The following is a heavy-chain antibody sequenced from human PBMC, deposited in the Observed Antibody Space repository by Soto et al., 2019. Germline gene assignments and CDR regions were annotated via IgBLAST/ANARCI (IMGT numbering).Heavy chain of an antibody. V-gene: IGHV5-51*01. CDR2: IYPGDSDT. CDR1: VYSFTSYW. Sequence: PGEPLEISCKGSVYSFTSYWIGWVRQMPGKGLVGMGIIYPGDSDTRYSPSFQGQVTISADKSISTAYLQWRSLKASDTAMYYCAGLPNLRYFDRDWRDYFDYWGQGTLVTVSS. D-gene: IGHD3-9*01. CDR3: AGLPNLRYFDRDWRDYFDY. J-gene: IGHJ4*02.